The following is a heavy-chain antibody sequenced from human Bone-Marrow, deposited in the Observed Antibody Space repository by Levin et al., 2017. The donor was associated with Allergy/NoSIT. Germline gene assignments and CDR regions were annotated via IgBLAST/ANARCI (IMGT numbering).Heavy chain of an antibody. V-gene: IGHV3-15*05. J-gene: IGHJ6*02. Sequence: GGSLRLSCAASGFTFTNAWMSWVRQGPGRGLEWVGHIKSKSDGRVTDYAAPVKGRFTISRDDSKNTLYLQLDSVKTEDTAIYYCTMDSMGGMDVWGQGTTVTVSS. CDR3: TMDSMGGMDV. CDR2: IKSKSDGRVT. D-gene: IGHD3-22*01. CDR1: GFTFTNAW.